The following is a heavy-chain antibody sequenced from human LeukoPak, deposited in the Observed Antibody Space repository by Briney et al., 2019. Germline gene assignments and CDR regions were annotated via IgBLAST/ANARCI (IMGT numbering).Heavy chain of an antibody. D-gene: IGHD3-10*01. CDR3: TRDLGTYTSYGSIFFDY. CDR1: GYTFTDFG. Sequence: ASVKASCKASGYTFTDFGISWVRQAPGQGLEWMGWSSAYNGDTKYAQKFQGRVTMTTDTSTSTAYMELRSLRSDDTAVFYCTRDLGTYTSYGSIFFDYWGQGTLVTVSS. CDR2: SSAYNGDT. J-gene: IGHJ4*02. V-gene: IGHV1-18*01.